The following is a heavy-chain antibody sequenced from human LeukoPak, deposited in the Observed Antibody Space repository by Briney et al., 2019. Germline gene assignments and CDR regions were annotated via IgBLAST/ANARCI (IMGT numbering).Heavy chain of an antibody. V-gene: IGHV1-46*03. J-gene: IGHJ3*02. D-gene: IGHD4-11*01. CDR1: GYTFTSYY. CDR2: INPSGGST. Sequence: ASVKVSCKASGYTFTSYYMHWVRQAPGQGLEWMGIINPSGGSTRYAQKFQGRVTMTRDTSTSTVYMELSSLRSEDTAAYYCARDATVTADGGAFDIWGQGTMVTVSS. CDR3: ARDATVTADGGAFDI.